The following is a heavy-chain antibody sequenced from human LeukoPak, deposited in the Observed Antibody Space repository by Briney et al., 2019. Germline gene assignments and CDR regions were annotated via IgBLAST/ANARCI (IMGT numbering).Heavy chain of an antibody. CDR2: IIPIFGTA. CDR3: ARGTPPSDYFDY. V-gene: IGHV1-69*13. CDR1: GGTFSSYA. J-gene: IGHJ4*02. Sequence: GASVKVSCKASGGTFSSYAISWVRQAPGQGLEWMGGIIPIFGTANYAQKFQGRVTITADESTSTAYMELSSLRSEDTAVYYCARGTPPSDYFDYWGQGTLVTVSS. D-gene: IGHD2-15*01.